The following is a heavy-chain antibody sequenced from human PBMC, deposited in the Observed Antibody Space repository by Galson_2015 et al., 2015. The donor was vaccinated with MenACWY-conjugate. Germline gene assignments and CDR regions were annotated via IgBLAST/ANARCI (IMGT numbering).Heavy chain of an antibody. V-gene: IGHV3-21*01. Sequence: SLRLSCAASGFTFNTYSMNWVRQAPGKGLEWVSSISSGSTYIYYADSVKGRFTISRDNAKNSLYLHMNSLRAEDTAVYYCARVGRGSDGYYFEYWGQGTQVTASS. CDR2: ISSGSTYI. J-gene: IGHJ4*02. CDR3: ARVGRGSDGYYFEY. CDR1: GFTFNTYS. D-gene: IGHD1-1*01.